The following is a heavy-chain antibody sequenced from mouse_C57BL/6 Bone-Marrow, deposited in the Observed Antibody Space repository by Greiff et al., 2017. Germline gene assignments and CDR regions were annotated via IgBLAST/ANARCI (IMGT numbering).Heavy chain of an antibody. V-gene: IGHV1-80*01. CDR3: ASSRNRANLDY. CDR1: GYAFSSYW. D-gene: IGHD3-3*01. CDR2: IYPGGGDT. J-gene: IGHJ2*01. Sequence: QVQLQQSGAELVKPGASVKISCTASGYAFSSYWMNWVHQRPGKGLEWIGQIYPGGGDTNYNGKVKGRATLTADKSSRTAYMQLSSLTTEDSAVYFCASSRNRANLDYWGQGTTLTVSS.